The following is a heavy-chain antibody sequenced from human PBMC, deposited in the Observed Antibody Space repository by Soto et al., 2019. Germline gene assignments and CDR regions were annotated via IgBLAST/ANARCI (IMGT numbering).Heavy chain of an antibody. D-gene: IGHD2-15*01. Sequence: EVQLLESGGGLVQPGGSLRLYCAASGFTFSSYAMSWVRQAPGKGLEWVSAISGSGGSTYYADSVKGRFTISRDNSKNTLYLQMNSLRAEDTAVYYCAKDSMWGYCSGGSCYSDYWGQGTLVTVSS. CDR1: GFTFSSYA. CDR2: ISGSGGST. J-gene: IGHJ4*02. CDR3: AKDSMWGYCSGGSCYSDY. V-gene: IGHV3-23*01.